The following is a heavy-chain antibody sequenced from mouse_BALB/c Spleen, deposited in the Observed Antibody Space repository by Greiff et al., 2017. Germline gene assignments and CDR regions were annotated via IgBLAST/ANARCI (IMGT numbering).Heavy chain of an antibody. CDR2: ILPGSGCT. D-gene: IGHD2-3*01. J-gene: IGHJ2*01. CDR1: GYTFSSYW. CDR3: ARDDGYENYFDY. V-gene: IGHV1-9*01. Sequence: QVQLKQSGAELMKPGASVKISCKATGYTFSSYWIEWVKQRPGHGLEWIGEILPGSGCTNYNEKFKGKATFTADTSSNTAYMQLSSLTSEDSAVYYCARDDGYENYFDYWGQGTTLTVSS.